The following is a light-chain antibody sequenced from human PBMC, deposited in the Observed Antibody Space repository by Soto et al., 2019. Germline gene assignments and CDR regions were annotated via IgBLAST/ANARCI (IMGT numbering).Light chain of an antibody. V-gene: IGLV2-8*01. CDR1: SSDVGSYKF. CDR2: EVS. Sequence: QSVLTQPPSASGSPGQSVTISCTGTSSDVGSYKFVSWYQQHPGKAPKLMMYEVSKRPSGVPDRFSGSKSGNTASLTVSGLQAEDEADYFSSSYAGNYHLVFGAGTKVTVL. J-gene: IGLJ1*01. CDR3: SSYAGNYHLV.